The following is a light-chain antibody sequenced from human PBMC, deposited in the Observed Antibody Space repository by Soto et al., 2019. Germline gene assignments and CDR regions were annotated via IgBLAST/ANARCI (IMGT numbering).Light chain of an antibody. J-gene: IGLJ2*01. CDR3: RSYTSSNTLV. CDR2: EVS. CDR1: SSDVGAYNY. Sequence: QSALTQPASVSGSPGQSITISCTGTSSDVGAYNYVSWYQQHPGKAPKLMIFEVSDRPSGVSNRFSGSKSGNTASLTISGLQAEDEADYSCRSYTSSNTLVFGGGTQLTVL. V-gene: IGLV2-14*01.